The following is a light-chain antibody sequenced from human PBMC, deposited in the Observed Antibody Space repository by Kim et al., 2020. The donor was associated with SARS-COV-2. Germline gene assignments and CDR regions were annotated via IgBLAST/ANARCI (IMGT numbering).Light chain of an antibody. Sequence: SSELTQDPAVSVALGQTVKITCQGDSLRKYYASWYQQKPGQAPILVIYGKNNRPSGIPVRFSGSSSGNTASLTITGAQAEDDGDYYCNSRDSSGNHLVFGGGTKVTVL. V-gene: IGLV3-19*01. CDR3: NSRDSSGNHLV. J-gene: IGLJ2*01. CDR1: SLRKYY. CDR2: GKN.